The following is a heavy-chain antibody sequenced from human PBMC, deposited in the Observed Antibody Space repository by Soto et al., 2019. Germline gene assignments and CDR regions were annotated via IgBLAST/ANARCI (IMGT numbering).Heavy chain of an antibody. D-gene: IGHD2-15*01. CDR3: STPVLDY. CDR2: ISDYDGYT. CDR1: SHTFISYG. J-gene: IGHJ4*02. V-gene: IGHV1-18*04. Sequence: QVQLVQSGAEVKKPGASVKVSCKASSHTFISYGINWVRQAPGQGLEWMGWISDYDGYTTYAQKLQGRVTMTTDTSTSTVYMELRSLKSDDTAVYYCSTPVLDYWGQGTLVTVS.